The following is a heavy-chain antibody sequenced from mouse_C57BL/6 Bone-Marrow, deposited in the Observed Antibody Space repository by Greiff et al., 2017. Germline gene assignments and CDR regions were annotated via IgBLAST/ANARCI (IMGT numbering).Heavy chain of an antibody. V-gene: IGHV1-39*01. CDR2: INPNYGTT. CDR3: ARCYDDDYAMDY. CDR1: GYSFTDYN. D-gene: IGHD2-4*01. Sequence: EVKLLESGPELVKPGASVKISCKASGYSFTDYNMNWVKQSHGQSLEWIGVINPNYGTTSYNQKFKGKATLTVDQSSSTAYMQLNSLTSEDSAVYYCARCYDDDYAMDYWGQGTSVTVSS. J-gene: IGHJ4*01.